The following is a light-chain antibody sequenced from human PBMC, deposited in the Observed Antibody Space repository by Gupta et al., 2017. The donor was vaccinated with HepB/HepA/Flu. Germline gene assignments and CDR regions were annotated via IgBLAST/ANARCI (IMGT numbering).Light chain of an antibody. CDR2: YND. J-gene: IGLJ2*01. CDR3: AAWDTSLNVVV. Sequence: SVLTQSTSVFGTPGQRVTISCYGSSSNVGRNNVNWYQQLPGTAPKLLIYYNDERPSGFPDRISGSKSGTSASLAISGLQSEDESDYYCAAWDTSLNVVVFGGGTKLTVL. V-gene: IGLV1-44*01. CDR1: SSNVGRNN.